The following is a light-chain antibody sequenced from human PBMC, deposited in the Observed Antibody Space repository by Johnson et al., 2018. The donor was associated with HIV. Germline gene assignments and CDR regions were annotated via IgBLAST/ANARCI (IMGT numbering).Light chain of an antibody. CDR3: GTWDSSLSAGEV. V-gene: IGLV1-51*01. CDR2: DNN. CDR1: SSKIGNNY. Sequence: QSVLTQPPSVSAAPGQKVTISCSGSSSKIGNNYVSWYQQIPGTAPKLLIYDNNKRPSGIPDRFSGSKSGTSATLGITGLQTGDEADYYCGTWDSSLSAGEVFGTGTKVTVL. J-gene: IGLJ1*01.